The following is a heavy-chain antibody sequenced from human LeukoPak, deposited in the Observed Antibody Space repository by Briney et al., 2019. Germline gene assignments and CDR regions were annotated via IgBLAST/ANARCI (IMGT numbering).Heavy chain of an antibody. CDR2: ISSSSSYI. CDR1: GFTFSSYS. D-gene: IGHD3-16*01. CDR3: ASFLYDYVWGRSQGPDY. V-gene: IGHV3-21*01. Sequence: PGGSLRLSCAASGFTFSSYSMNWVRQAPGKGLEWVSSISSSSSYIYYADSVKGRFTVSRDNAKNSLYLQMNSLRAEDTAVYYCASFLYDYVWGRSQGPDYWGQGTLVTVSS. J-gene: IGHJ4*02.